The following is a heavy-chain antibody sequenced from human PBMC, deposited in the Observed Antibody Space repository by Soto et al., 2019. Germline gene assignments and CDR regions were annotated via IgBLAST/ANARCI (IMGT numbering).Heavy chain of an antibody. CDR3: ARGFRVAATRWWFDP. V-gene: IGHV1-18*01. CDR1: GYTFTSYD. J-gene: IGHJ5*02. Sequence: QVQLVQSVAAVKKAGASVKVSCKASGYTFTSYDISWVRQAPGQGREWMGWISTYNGNTNYAQKLQGRVTMTTDTSTSTGYMELRSLRSDDTAVYYCARGFRVAATRWWFDPWGQGTRVTVSS. D-gene: IGHD2-15*01. CDR2: ISTYNGNT.